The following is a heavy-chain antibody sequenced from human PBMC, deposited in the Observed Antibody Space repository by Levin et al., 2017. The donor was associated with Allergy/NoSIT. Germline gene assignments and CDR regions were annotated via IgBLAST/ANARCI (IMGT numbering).Heavy chain of an antibody. CDR2: ISSSSNYI. V-gene: IGHV3-21*01. D-gene: IGHD5-12*01. J-gene: IGHJ2*01. CDR3: ARDASEYSGYGDWYFDL. Sequence: GGSLRLSCAASGFTFSSYTMNWVRQAPGKGLEWVSSISSSSNYIYYADSVKGRFTISRDNAKNSLHLQMKSLRAEDTAVYYCARDASEYSGYGDWYFDLWGRGTLVTVSS. CDR1: GFTFSSYT.